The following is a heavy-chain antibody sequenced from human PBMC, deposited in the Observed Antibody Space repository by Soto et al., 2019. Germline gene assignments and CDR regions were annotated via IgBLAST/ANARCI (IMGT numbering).Heavy chain of an antibody. CDR1: GGSVSSGNYY. V-gene: IGHV4-34*01. D-gene: IGHD1-1*01. Sequence: QVQLQQWGAGLLKPSETLSLTCAVYGGSVSSGNYYWSWIRQSPGKGLEWIGEMSHRGGTHFNPSLKSRVTLSVDTSKNHFSLKMSSVTAADTALYYCARVERGTATTVVDAFDIWGPGTMVTVSS. CDR3: ARVERGTATTVVDAFDI. J-gene: IGHJ3*02. CDR2: MSHRGGT.